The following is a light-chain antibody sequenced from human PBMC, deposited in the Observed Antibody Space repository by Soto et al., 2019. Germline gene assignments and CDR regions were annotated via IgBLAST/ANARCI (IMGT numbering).Light chain of an antibody. V-gene: IGKV3-15*01. Sequence: EIVMTQSPGTLSVSPGERATLSCRASQSVNSNLAWYQQKPGQAPRLLIYDVSTRATGIPARFTGSGSGTEFTLTISSLQSEDFAVYYCQQYRDWPLTFGGGTRVETK. CDR2: DVS. J-gene: IGKJ4*01. CDR3: QQYRDWPLT. CDR1: QSVNSN.